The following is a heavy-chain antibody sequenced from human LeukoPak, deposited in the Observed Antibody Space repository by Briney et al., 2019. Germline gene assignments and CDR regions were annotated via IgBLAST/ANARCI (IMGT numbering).Heavy chain of an antibody. CDR1: GFTFSSYA. J-gene: IGHJ6*02. Sequence: VGSLRLSCSASGFTFSSYAMHWVRQAPGKGLEWVAVISYDGSSKYYADSVKGRFTISRDNSKNTLYLQMNSLRAEDTAVYYCAKTYLTGSIYGMDVWGQGTTVTVSS. CDR3: AKTYLTGSIYGMDV. CDR2: ISYDGSSK. V-gene: IGHV3-30-3*02. D-gene: IGHD3-9*01.